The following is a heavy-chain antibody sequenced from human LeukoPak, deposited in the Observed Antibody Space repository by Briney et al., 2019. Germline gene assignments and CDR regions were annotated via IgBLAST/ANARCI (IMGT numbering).Heavy chain of an antibody. CDR1: GFTFSSYG. D-gene: IGHD2-2*01. Sequence: PGRSLRLSCAASGFTFSSYGMHWVRQAPGKGLEWVAVISYDGSNKYYADFVKGRFTISRDNSKNTLYLQMNSLRAEDTAVYYCAKDRGYQKYYYYGMDVWGKGTTVTVSS. J-gene: IGHJ6*04. CDR2: ISYDGSNK. CDR3: AKDRGYQKYYYYGMDV. V-gene: IGHV3-30*18.